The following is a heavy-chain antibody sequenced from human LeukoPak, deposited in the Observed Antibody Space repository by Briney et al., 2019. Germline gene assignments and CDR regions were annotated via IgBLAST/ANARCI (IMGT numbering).Heavy chain of an antibody. CDR1: GVSISRSEW. D-gene: IGHD3-9*01. V-gene: IGHV4-4*02. J-gene: IGHJ4*02. CDR2: IHRDGRT. Sequence: SETLSLTCDVSGVSISRSEWWNWVRQPPGQGLEWIGEIHRDGRTRYNPSLKSRVTMSMDYSKNQFSLSVTSVTAADTAIYYCGKTDIYFNPIDYWGPGSLVTVSS. CDR3: GKTDIYFNPIDY.